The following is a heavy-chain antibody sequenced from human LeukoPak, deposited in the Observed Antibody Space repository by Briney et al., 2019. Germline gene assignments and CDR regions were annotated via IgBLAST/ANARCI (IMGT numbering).Heavy chain of an antibody. J-gene: IGHJ4*02. CDR3: ATYFYGEYGSYYFDY. Sequence: SETLSLTCAVSGAFITNSHWWSWARQPPGKGLEWIGEIYDSGTTNYNPSLQSRVTMSVDKSKNQFSLKLSSVTAADTAVYYCATYFYGEYGSYYFDYWGQGTLVTVPS. CDR2: IYDSGTT. CDR1: GAFITNSHW. D-gene: IGHD4-17*01. V-gene: IGHV4-4*02.